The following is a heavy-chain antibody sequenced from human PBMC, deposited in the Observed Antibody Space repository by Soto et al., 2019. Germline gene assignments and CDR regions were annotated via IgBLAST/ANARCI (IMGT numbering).Heavy chain of an antibody. J-gene: IGHJ4*02. D-gene: IGHD5-12*01. CDR2: IIPILGIA. CDR3: ASGSQTYGGYAPFDY. CDR1: GGTFSSYT. V-gene: IGHV1-69*02. Sequence: QVQLVQSGAEVKKPGSSVKVSCKASGGTFSSYTISWVRQAPGQGLEWMGRIIPILGIANDAQKFQGRVTITADKSTSTAYMELSSLRSEDTAVYYCASGSQTYGGYAPFDYWGQGTLVTVSS.